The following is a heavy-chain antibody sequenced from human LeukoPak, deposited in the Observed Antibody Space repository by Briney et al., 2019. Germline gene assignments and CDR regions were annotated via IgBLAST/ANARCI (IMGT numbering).Heavy chain of an antibody. Sequence: GGSLRLSCAASGFTFSSYSMNWVRQAPGKGLEWVSSISSSSSYIYYADSVKGRFTISRDNAKNSLYLQMNSLRAEDTAVYYCARGIAAGTSANDYWGQGTLVTVSS. D-gene: IGHD6-13*01. CDR3: ARGIAAGTSANDY. CDR1: GFTFSSYS. J-gene: IGHJ4*02. V-gene: IGHV3-21*01. CDR2: ISSSSSYI.